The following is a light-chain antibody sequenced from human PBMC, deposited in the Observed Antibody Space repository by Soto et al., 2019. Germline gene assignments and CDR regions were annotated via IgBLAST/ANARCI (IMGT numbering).Light chain of an antibody. CDR1: QSLLHGDGKTY. V-gene: IGKV2D-29*01. Sequence: ENGINHTQHNLSVSPGQPASISCKSSQSLLHGDGKTYWYWYLQKPGQPRQRLIYQDSNRFSGSPPRSSGSGSGTDSPLQIRPVEAEDLAISYCMQSIHLRWTCGQGTTV. CDR2: QDS. J-gene: IGKJ1*01. CDR3: MQSIHLRWT.